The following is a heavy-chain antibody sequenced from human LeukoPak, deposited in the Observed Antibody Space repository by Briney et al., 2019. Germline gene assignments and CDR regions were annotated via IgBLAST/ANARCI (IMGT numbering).Heavy chain of an antibody. Sequence: SETLSLTCDISGTAISSYFWNWIRHSPTKGLEWIGFFYHNGGTSYNPSLRSRVTISVDSSQRRLSLQATSMTAADTAIYYCAGGQTGRYYAHGGRGPL. V-gene: IGHV4-59*08. J-gene: IGHJ2*01. CDR2: FYHNGGT. D-gene: IGHD2-2*01. CDR3: AGGQTGRYYAH. CDR1: GTAISSYF.